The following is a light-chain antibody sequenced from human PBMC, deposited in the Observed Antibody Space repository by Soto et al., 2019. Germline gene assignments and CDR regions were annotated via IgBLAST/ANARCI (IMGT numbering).Light chain of an antibody. CDR3: QQYNTWPPIT. CDR1: QSVGNN. V-gene: IGKV3-15*01. J-gene: IGKJ5*01. CDR2: GAY. Sequence: EIVMTQSPATLSVSPWERTTLSCRASQSVGNNLAWYQQKPGQAPRLLIYGAYTRATGIPARFSGSGSGTEFTLTIGSLQSEDSAVYYCQQYNTWPPITFGQGTRLEIK.